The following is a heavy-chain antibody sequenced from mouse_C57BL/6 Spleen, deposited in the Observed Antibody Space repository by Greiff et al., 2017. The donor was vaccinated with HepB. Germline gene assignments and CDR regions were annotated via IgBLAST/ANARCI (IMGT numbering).Heavy chain of an antibody. D-gene: IGHD2-3*01. CDR3: ARDDGDYSTWFAY. J-gene: IGHJ3*01. CDR2: ISSGSSTI. Sequence: EVQVVESGGGLVKPGGSLKLSCAASGFTFSDYGMHWVRQAPEKGLEWVAYISSGSSTIYYADTVKGRFTISRDNAKNTLFLQMTSLRSEDTAMYYCARDDGDYSTWFAYWGQGTLVTVSA. V-gene: IGHV5-17*01. CDR1: GFTFSDYG.